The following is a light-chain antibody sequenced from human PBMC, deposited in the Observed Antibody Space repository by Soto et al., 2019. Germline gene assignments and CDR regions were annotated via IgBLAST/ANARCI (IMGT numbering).Light chain of an antibody. CDR2: YDD. J-gene: IGLJ1*01. CDR1: SSNIGNNA. V-gene: IGLV1-36*01. Sequence: QSVLTQSPSVSEAPRQTVTISCSGSSSNIGNNAVNCYQQHPGNAARLLIYYDDLLPSAVSARFSASTSGTSAALAISGLQSEDEGDYYCSAWDDSLNSLVFGTGTKLTVL. CDR3: SAWDDSLNSLV.